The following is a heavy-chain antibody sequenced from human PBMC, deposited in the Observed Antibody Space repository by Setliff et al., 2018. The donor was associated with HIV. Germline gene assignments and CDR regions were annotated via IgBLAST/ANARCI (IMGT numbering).Heavy chain of an antibody. CDR3: AREAYGSGSYPSFGLDY. CDR2: VSHSGST. J-gene: IGHJ4*02. D-gene: IGHD3-10*01. Sequence: PSETLSLTCVVSGVSISNSLWWTWVRQPPGKGLEWIGEVSHSGSTYYNPSLKSRVTISVDTSKNQFSLKLSSVTAADTAVYYCAREAYGSGSYPSFGLDYWGQGTLVTVSS. V-gene: IGHV4-4*02. CDR1: GVSISNSLW.